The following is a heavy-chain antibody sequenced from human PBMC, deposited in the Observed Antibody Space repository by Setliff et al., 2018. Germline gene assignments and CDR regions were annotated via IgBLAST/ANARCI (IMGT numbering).Heavy chain of an antibody. CDR2: IRHDGNNK. Sequence: GGSLRLSCAASGFNFSSFGMHWVRQAPGKGLEWVAFIRHDGNNKYYKDSVRGRFTISRDNSKNTVYLQMSTLRPEDTAVYYCAKELIEVLMTGLEFWGQGTMVTVSS. CDR1: GFNFSSFG. J-gene: IGHJ4*02. D-gene: IGHD3-22*01. CDR3: AKELIEVLMTGLEF. V-gene: IGHV3-30*02.